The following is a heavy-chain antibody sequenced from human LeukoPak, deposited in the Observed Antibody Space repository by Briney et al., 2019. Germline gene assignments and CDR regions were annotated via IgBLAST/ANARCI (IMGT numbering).Heavy chain of an antibody. Sequence: GGCLRLSCAASGFTFSSYALQWVREAPGKGLEWVAVISFDGSNKYYADSVKGRFTISIDNSKNTLYLQMNSLRAEDTAVYYCARALSGGSGYYYVDAFDIWGQGTMVTVSS. J-gene: IGHJ3*02. CDR1: GFTFSSYA. CDR3: ARALSGGSGYYYVDAFDI. CDR2: ISFDGSNK. D-gene: IGHD3-22*01. V-gene: IGHV3-30-3*01.